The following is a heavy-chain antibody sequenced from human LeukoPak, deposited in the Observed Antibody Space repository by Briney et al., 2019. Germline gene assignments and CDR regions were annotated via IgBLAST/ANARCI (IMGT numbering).Heavy chain of an antibody. D-gene: IGHD1-1*01. CDR3: ARVRGWKYFDY. J-gene: IGHJ4*02. Sequence: GGSLRLSCAASGFSVSSNDMSWVRQAPGKGLEWVSSIGGSTYYTDSRKGRFTISRDNSKNTLHLQMNSLRAEDTAVYYCARVRGWKYFDYWGQGTLVTVSS. CDR1: GFSVSSND. V-gene: IGHV3-38-3*01. CDR2: IGGST.